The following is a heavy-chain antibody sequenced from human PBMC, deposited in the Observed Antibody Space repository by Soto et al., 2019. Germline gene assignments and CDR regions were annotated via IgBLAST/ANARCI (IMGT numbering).Heavy chain of an antibody. CDR1: GFTFSSYA. CDR2: ISGSGGST. Sequence: LRLSCAASGFTFSSYAMSWVRQAPGKGLEWVSAISGSGGSTYYADSVKGRFTISRDNSKNTLYLQMNSLRAEDTAVYYCAKSSPSSIAAPVGGMDVWGQGTTVTVSS. J-gene: IGHJ6*02. CDR3: AKSSPSSIAAPVGGMDV. D-gene: IGHD6-6*01. V-gene: IGHV3-23*01.